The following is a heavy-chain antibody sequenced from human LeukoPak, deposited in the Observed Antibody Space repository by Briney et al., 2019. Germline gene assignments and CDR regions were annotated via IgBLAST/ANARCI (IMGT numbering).Heavy chain of an antibody. CDR2: ISKSGGST. V-gene: IGHV3-23*01. Sequence: GGSLRLSCAASGFTFSTYAMTWVRQAPGKGLEWVSGISKSGGSTYYADSVKGRFTISRDNAKNSLYLQMNSLRAEDTAVYYCARSPGGYCTNGVCADFDYWGQGTLVTVSS. CDR1: GFTFSTYA. CDR3: ARSPGGYCTNGVCADFDY. D-gene: IGHD2-8*01. J-gene: IGHJ4*02.